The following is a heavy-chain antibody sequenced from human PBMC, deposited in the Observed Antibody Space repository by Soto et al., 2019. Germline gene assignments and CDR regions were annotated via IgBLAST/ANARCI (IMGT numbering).Heavy chain of an antibody. CDR1: GFTFSSYG. J-gene: IGHJ6*02. CDR2: IWYDGSNK. V-gene: IGHV3-33*01. D-gene: IGHD3-3*01. CDR3: ARSSTIFGVVYGMDV. Sequence: GGSLRLSCAASGFTFSSYGMHWVRQAPGKGLEWVAVIWYDGSNKYYADSVKGRFTISRDNSKNTLYLQMNSLRAEDTAVYYCARSSTIFGVVYGMDVWGQGTTVTVSS.